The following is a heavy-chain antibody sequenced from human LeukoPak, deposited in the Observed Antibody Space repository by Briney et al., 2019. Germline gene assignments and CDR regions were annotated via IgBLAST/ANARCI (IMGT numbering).Heavy chain of an antibody. CDR2: INSDGSST. CDR3: ARDIRNYYASGSYEDY. V-gene: IGHV3-74*01. Sequence: GGSLRLSCAASGFTFSRYWMHWVRQAPGKGLVWVSRINSDGSSTSYADSVKGRFTISRDNAKNTLYLQMNSLRAEDTAVYYCARDIRNYYASGSYEDYWGQGTVVTVSA. J-gene: IGHJ4*02. CDR1: GFTFSRYW. D-gene: IGHD3-10*01.